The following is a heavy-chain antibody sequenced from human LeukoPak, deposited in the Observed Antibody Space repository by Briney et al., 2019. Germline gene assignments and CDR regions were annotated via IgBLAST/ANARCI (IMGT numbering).Heavy chain of an antibody. Sequence: GGSLSLSCAASGLTFSDYAMSWFREAPGKGLEWVSGITSGFTPLYADSVKGRFTISRDNSKNTFHPQLNSLRAEDTAVYYCAKDYSDSRVADVFLEYWGQGTLVTVSS. J-gene: IGHJ4*02. CDR2: ITSGFTP. CDR1: GLTFSDYA. D-gene: IGHD2-15*01. CDR3: AKDYSDSRVADVFLEY. V-gene: IGHV3-23*01.